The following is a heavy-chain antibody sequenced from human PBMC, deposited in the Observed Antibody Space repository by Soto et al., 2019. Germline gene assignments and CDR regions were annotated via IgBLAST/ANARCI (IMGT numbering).Heavy chain of an antibody. CDR2: ISAYNGNT. J-gene: IGHJ4*02. CDR3: ARDRPYYYDSSAYPALDH. V-gene: IGHV1-18*01. D-gene: IGHD3-22*01. CDR1: GYTFTSYG. Sequence: ASVKVSCKASGYTFTSYGITWVRQAPGQGLEWMGWISAYNGNTNYAQKLQGRVTMTTDTSTSTAYMELRSLRSDDTAVYFCARDRPYYYDSSAYPALDHWGQGTLVTVSS.